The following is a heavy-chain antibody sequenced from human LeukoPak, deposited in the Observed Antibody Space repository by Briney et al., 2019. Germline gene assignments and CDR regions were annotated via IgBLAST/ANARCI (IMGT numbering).Heavy chain of an antibody. CDR2: ISGSGGST. CDR1: GITLSNYG. Sequence: HSGGSLRLSCAVSGITLSNYGMIWVRQAPGKGLEWVAGISGSGGSTNYADSVRGRFTISRDNCKNTLYLQMNSLRAEDTAVYYCAKDQGETGYYYGSGSYLDYWGQGTLVTVSS. J-gene: IGHJ4*02. V-gene: IGHV3-23*01. CDR3: AKDQGETGYYYGSGSYLDY. D-gene: IGHD3-10*01.